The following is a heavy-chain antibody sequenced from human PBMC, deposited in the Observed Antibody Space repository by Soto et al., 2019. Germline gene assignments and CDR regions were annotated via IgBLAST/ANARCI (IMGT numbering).Heavy chain of an antibody. V-gene: IGHV3-11*05. CDR3: ARGHRYGMDV. CDR1: GFTFSDHY. CDR2: ITSSSSYT. Sequence: MRLSCAASGFTFSDHYMIWIRQAPGKGLEWVSYITSSSSYTNYADSVKGRFTISRENAKNSLYLQMNSLRAEDTAVYYCARGHRYGMDVWGQGTTVTVSS. J-gene: IGHJ6*02.